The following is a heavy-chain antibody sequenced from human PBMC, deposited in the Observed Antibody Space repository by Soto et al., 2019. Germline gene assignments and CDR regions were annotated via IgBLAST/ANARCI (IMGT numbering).Heavy chain of an antibody. CDR3: ARDPQSRNDYGGRDY. D-gene: IGHD4-17*01. V-gene: IGHV3-7*01. CDR2: INQRGSEK. J-gene: IGHJ4*02. Sequence: GGSLRLSCAVSGFTFSDYWMSWVRQAPGKGLEWVANINQRGSEKQYVDSVKGRFTISRDNAKNSVYLQMNSLRVEDTAVYYCARDPQSRNDYGGRDYWGQGTLVTVSS. CDR1: GFTFSDYW.